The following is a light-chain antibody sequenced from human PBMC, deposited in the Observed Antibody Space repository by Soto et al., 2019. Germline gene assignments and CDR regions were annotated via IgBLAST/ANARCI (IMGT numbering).Light chain of an antibody. CDR3: QQYDSFPRT. Sequence: DIQMTQSPSSLSASVGDRVTITCRASQGINNYLAWFQQKPGRAPKSLIYATYSLQSGVPSKFSGSGSGTDFPLPIGSLQPEDFATYYCQQYDSFPRTFGQGTKVEIK. V-gene: IGKV1-16*02. J-gene: IGKJ1*01. CDR2: ATY. CDR1: QGINNY.